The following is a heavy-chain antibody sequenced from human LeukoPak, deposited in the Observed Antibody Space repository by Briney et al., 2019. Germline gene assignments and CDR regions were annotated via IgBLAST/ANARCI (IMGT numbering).Heavy chain of an antibody. J-gene: IGHJ5*02. Sequence: GGSLRLSCAASGFTFSSYGMHWVRQAPGKGLEWVAVIWYDGGNKYYADSVKGRFTISRDNSKNTLYLQMNSLRAEDTAVYYCARAGSRNWFDPWGQGTLVTVSS. CDR2: IWYDGGNK. D-gene: IGHD6-19*01. CDR1: GFTFSSYG. V-gene: IGHV3-33*01. CDR3: ARAGSRNWFDP.